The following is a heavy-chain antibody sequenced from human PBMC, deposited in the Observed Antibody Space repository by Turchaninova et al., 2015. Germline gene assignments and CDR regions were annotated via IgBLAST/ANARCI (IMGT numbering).Heavy chain of an antibody. CDR3: GKGNDFWSGYPVEY. V-gene: IGHV3-43*01. CDR2: INGDGRDT. J-gene: IGHJ4*02. Sequence: EVQLVESGGVVVQPGGSLRLSCAASGCTFDDYTRHWVLQSPGKGLEWISLINGDGRDTYYASSLRGRFTISRDNSKNSVYLQMNSLRTEDTALYYCGKGNDFWSGYPVEYWGQGTLVTVSS. D-gene: IGHD3-3*01. CDR1: GCTFDDYT.